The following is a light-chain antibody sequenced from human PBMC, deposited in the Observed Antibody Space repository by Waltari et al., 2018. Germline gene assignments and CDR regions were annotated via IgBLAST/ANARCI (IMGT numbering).Light chain of an antibody. CDR3: QQYGSSLVT. CDR1: QKVSSSY. CDR2: HAS. J-gene: IGKJ4*01. Sequence: EIVLTQSPATLSLSPGESATLSCRASQKVSSSYLAWYQQKPGRAPRLLIFHASNRATGSPDRFSGGGSGTDFTLTISRMEPEDFAVYYCQQYGSSLVTFGGGTKVEIK. V-gene: IGKV3-20*01.